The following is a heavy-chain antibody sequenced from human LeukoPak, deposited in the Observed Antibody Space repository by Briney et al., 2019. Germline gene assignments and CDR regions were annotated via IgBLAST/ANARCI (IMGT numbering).Heavy chain of an antibody. D-gene: IGHD2-8*02. CDR2: LSYDGNTK. V-gene: IGHV3-30*09. CDR1: GFTFSSYP. J-gene: IGHJ6*02. CDR3: ARDYWSDV. Sequence: GSLGLSCATSGFTFSSYPMHWVRQAPGKGLEWVAGLSYDGNTKYYADSVTGRFAISKDISKSTLYLQMNSLRTEDTAIYYCARDYWSDVWGQGTTVTVSS.